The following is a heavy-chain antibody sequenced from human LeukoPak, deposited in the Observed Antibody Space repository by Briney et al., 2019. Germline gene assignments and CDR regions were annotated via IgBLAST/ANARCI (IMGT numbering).Heavy chain of an antibody. CDR2: INHSGST. CDR3: ARLSQAGVFDY. Sequence: SETLSLTCAVYGGSFSGYYWSWIRQPPGKGLEWIGEINHSGSTNYNPSLKSRVTISVDTSKNQFSLKLSSVTAADTAVYYCARLSQAGVFDYWGQGTLVTVSS. J-gene: IGHJ4*02. V-gene: IGHV4-34*01. CDR1: GGSFSGYY. D-gene: IGHD6-19*01.